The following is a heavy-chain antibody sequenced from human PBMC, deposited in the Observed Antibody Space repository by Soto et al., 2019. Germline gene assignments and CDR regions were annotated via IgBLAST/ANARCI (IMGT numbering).Heavy chain of an antibody. J-gene: IGHJ4*01. CDR1: GGSFSGYS. CDR3: AREGGSGWYYYDY. CDR2: INYTGTT. Sequence: SETLSLTCAVNGGSFSGYSWTWIRQAPGKGLDWIGEINYTGTTNYSPSLKSRVTLSADTSKNQFSLELRSVSAADTAVYYCAREGGSGWYYYDYWGHGTLVTVSS. V-gene: IGHV4-34*01. D-gene: IGHD6-19*01.